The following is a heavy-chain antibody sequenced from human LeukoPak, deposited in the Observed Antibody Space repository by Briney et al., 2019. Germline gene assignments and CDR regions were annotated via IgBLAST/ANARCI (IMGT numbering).Heavy chain of an antibody. Sequence: GGSLRLSCAASGFTFSSYEMNWVRQAPGKGLEWVSYISSSGSTIYYADSVKGRFTISRDNSKNTLYLQTNSLRAEDTTVYYCARDMYSSGWYVRGSAFDIWGQGTMVTVSS. CDR1: GFTFSSYE. J-gene: IGHJ3*02. D-gene: IGHD6-19*01. CDR2: ISSSGSTI. CDR3: ARDMYSSGWYVRGSAFDI. V-gene: IGHV3-48*03.